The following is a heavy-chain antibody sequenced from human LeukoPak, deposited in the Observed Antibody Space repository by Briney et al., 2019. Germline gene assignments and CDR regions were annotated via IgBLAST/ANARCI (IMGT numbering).Heavy chain of an antibody. D-gene: IGHD3-10*01. Sequence: SETLSLTCAVSGYSISSGYYWGWIRQPPGKGLGWIGSSYRSGSTYYNPSLKRRVTISVDTSKNHYSLKLSPATAADTALYYCARYITMVRGVIPFDYWGQGTLVTVSS. J-gene: IGHJ4*02. CDR1: GYSISSGYY. CDR2: SYRSGST. V-gene: IGHV4-38-2*01. CDR3: ARYITMVRGVIPFDY.